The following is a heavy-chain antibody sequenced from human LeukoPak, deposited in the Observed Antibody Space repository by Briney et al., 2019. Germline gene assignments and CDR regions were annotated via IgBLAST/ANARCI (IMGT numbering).Heavy chain of an antibody. CDR2: TKAKVDNYVT. D-gene: IGHD3-10*01. CDR1: GFTFSDYY. Sequence: GGSLRLSFVVSGFTFSDYYMDWVRQTPGKGLEWIGRTKAKVDNYVTEYAASVKGRFTISRDESKSSLYLQMNSLKTEDTAVYYCARDNIGSYDYWGQGTRVTVSS. V-gene: IGHV3-72*01. CDR3: ARDNIGSYDY. J-gene: IGHJ4*02.